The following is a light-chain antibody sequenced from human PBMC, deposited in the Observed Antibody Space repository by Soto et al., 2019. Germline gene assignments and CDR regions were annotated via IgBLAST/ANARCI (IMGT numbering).Light chain of an antibody. CDR3: SSYAGSNNVV. CDR1: SSDVGGYNY. J-gene: IGLJ2*01. CDR2: DVS. Sequence: QSALTQPPSASGSPGQSVTISCTGTSSDVGGYNYLSWYQQHPGKAPKLMIYDVSKRPSGVPDRFSGSKSGNTASLTVSGLQAEDEADYYCSSYAGSNNVVFGGGTQLTVL. V-gene: IGLV2-8*01.